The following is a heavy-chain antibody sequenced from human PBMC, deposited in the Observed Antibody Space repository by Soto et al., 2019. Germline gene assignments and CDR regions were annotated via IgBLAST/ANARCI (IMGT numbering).Heavy chain of an antibody. D-gene: IGHD2-21*01. Sequence: QLHLQESGSRLVKVSQALSLTCNVSGASISSGSFSWNWIRQPPGKGLEWVGYILHSGSTTYNPSLQARITIATYTSTSQFSLNLIYVTAADTAMYFCARGPHRGVSPTGGDLALWGQGTVVTVSS. CDR2: ILHSGST. CDR1: GASISSGSFS. CDR3: ARGPHRGVSPTGGDLAL. J-gene: IGHJ3*01. V-gene: IGHV4-30-2*01.